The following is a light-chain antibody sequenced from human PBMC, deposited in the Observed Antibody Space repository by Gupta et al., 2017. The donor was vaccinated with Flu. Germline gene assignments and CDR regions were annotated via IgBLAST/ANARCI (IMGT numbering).Light chain of an antibody. Sequence: SNTITGTGTSSDVGSYNLDSWYHKHPGKAPKLMIYEGSKRPSGVSNRFSGSKSGNTASLTISGLQAEDEADYYCCSYAGSSTFVFGTGTKVTVL. CDR1: SSDVGSYNL. V-gene: IGLV2-23*01. J-gene: IGLJ1*01. CDR2: EGS. CDR3: CSYAGSSTFV.